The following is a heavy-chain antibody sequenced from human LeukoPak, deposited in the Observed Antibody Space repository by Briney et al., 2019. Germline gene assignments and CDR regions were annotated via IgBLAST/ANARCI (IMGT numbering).Heavy chain of an antibody. Sequence: PSETLSLTCAVYGGSFSGYYWSWIRQPPGKGLEWIGEINHSGSTNYNPSLKSRVTISVDTSKNQFSLKLSSVTAADTAVYYCASSPLLWFGEFKNWFDPWGQGTLVTVSS. CDR3: ASSPLLWFGEFKNWFDP. CDR1: GGSFSGYY. J-gene: IGHJ5*02. CDR2: INHSGST. V-gene: IGHV4-34*01. D-gene: IGHD3-10*01.